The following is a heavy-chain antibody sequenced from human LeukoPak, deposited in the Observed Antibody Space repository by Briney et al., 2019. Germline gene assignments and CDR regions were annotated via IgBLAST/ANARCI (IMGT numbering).Heavy chain of an antibody. CDR2: IYSGGST. CDR1: GFTVSSNY. J-gene: IGHJ3*02. D-gene: IGHD3-22*01. Sequence: GGSLRLSCTASGFTVSSNYMSWVSQAPGKGLEWVSVIYSGGSTYYAASVMGRFTISRDNSTNSLYLQMNSLRAEDTAVDYCARGRPYYYDSSGYYPYDAFDIWGQGTMVTVSS. CDR3: ARGRPYYYDSSGYYPYDAFDI. V-gene: IGHV3-53*01.